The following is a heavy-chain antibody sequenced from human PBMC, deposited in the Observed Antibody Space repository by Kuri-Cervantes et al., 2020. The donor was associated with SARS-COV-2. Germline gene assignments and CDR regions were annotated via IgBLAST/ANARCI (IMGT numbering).Heavy chain of an antibody. D-gene: IGHD1-26*01. V-gene: IGHV3-7*01. CDR1: GFTFSSYW. CDR2: IKQDGSEK. CDR3: ARAFGGSYFNWFDP. J-gene: IGHJ5*02. Sequence: GESLKISCAASGFTFSSYWMSWVRQAPGKGLEWVANIKQDGSEKYYVDSVKGRFTISRDNVKNSLYLQMNSLRAEDTAVYYCARAFGGSYFNWFDPWGQGTLVTVSS.